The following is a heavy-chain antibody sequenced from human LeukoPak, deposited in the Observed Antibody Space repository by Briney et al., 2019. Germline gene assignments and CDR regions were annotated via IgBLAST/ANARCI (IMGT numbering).Heavy chain of an antibody. D-gene: IGHD5-18*01. V-gene: IGHV3-7*03. CDR3: AREDVDTAMAIVFFDY. Sequence: PGRSLRLSCAASRFTFSEYWMSWVRQAPGKGLEWVANINQDGRDIYYVDSVKGRFTISRDNAKNSLYLQMNSLRAEDTAVYYCAREDVDTAMAIVFFDYWGQGTLVTVSS. CDR1: RFTFSEYW. J-gene: IGHJ4*02. CDR2: INQDGRDI.